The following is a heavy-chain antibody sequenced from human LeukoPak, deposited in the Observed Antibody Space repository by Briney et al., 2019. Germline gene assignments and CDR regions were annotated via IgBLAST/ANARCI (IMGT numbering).Heavy chain of an antibody. D-gene: IGHD4-17*01. CDR1: GGSFSGYY. CDR3: ARGTTTDASYFDY. Sequence: SETLSLTCAVYGGSFSGYYWSWIRQPPGKGLEWIGEINHSGSTNYNPSLKSRVTMSVDTSKNQFSLKLSSVTAADTAVYYCARGTTTDASYFDYWGQGTLVTVSS. CDR2: INHSGST. J-gene: IGHJ4*02. V-gene: IGHV4-34*01.